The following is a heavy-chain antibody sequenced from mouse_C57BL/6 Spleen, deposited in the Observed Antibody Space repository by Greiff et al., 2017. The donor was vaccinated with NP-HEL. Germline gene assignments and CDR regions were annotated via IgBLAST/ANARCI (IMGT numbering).Heavy chain of an antibody. CDR1: GFNIKNTY. D-gene: IGHD2-4*01. J-gene: IGHJ3*01. Sequence: VQLQQSVAELVRPGASVKLSCTASGFNIKNTYMHWVKQRPEQGLEWIGRIDPANGNTKYAPKFQGKATITADTSSNTAYLQLSSLTSEDTAISYCASLYDYDGFFFAYWGQGTLVTVSA. CDR3: ASLYDYDGFFFAY. V-gene: IGHV14-3*01. CDR2: IDPANGNT.